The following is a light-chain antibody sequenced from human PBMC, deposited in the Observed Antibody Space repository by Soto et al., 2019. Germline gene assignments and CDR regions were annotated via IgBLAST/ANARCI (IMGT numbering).Light chain of an antibody. J-gene: IGKJ1*01. CDR2: GAS. CDR3: QQYGSSGT. V-gene: IGKV3-20*01. Sequence: ESVLGPSPGPLSLAPGERGTLSCRTSQSVSNNYLAWYQQKPGQAPRLLIYGASNRATGIPDRFSGSGSGTDFTLTISRLEPEDFAVYYCQQYGSSGTFGQGTKVDI. CDR1: QSVSNNY.